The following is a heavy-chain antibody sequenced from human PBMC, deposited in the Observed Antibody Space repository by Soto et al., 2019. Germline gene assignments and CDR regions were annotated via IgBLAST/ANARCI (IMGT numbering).Heavy chain of an antibody. CDR3: ASGASGNYR. Sequence: EVQLVESGGGLVQPGGSLRLSCAASGFTVSSNYMTWVRQAPGKGLEWVSNIYSGGTTSYADSVKGRFTISRDNSKNTLFLQMNSLGDDDPAVYYCASGASGNYRWGQGTLVTVSS. CDR2: IYSGGTT. V-gene: IGHV3-66*01. CDR1: GFTVSSNY. J-gene: IGHJ4*02. D-gene: IGHD3-10*01.